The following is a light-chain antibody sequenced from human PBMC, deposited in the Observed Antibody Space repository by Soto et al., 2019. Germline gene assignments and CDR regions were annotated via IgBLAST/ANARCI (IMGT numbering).Light chain of an antibody. Sequence: EIVITQSPATLSVSPGERATPSCRASPSVSSNLAWYQQKPGQAPRLLIYGASTRATGIPARFSGSGSGTEFTLTISSLQAEDVAVYYCQQYNSSPLTFGGGTKVDIK. CDR3: QQYNSSPLT. V-gene: IGKV3-15*01. CDR1: PSVSSN. CDR2: GAS. J-gene: IGKJ4*01.